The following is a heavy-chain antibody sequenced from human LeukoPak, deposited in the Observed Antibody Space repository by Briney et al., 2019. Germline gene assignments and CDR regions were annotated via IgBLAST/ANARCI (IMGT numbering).Heavy chain of an antibody. D-gene: IGHD3-9*01. J-gene: IGHJ6*03. CDR3: ARAGVVRYVAWLINYYMDV. Sequence: GGSLRLSCAASGFTFTNHAMQWVRQAPGKGLEYVSAISGNGGSTYYANSVKGRFTISRDNSKNTVYLQMGSLRPEDMAVHYCARAGVVRYVAWLINYYMDVWGKGTTVTVSS. CDR2: ISGNGGST. CDR1: GFTFTNHA. V-gene: IGHV3-64*01.